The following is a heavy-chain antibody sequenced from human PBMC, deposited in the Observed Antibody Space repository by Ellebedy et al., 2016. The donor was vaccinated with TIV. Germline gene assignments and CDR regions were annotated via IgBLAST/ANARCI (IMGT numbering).Heavy chain of an antibody. D-gene: IGHD1-7*01. Sequence: MPSETLSLTCSVSGASIRSYYWGRIRQPPGKGLEWIGYAYYTGSTNYNPSLKSRLTMSIDPSKNQFSLKMTSVTAADTAVYYCARVGHNWNFLFLDYWGRGTLVTVSS. J-gene: IGHJ4*02. CDR1: GASIRSYY. V-gene: IGHV4-59*01. CDR2: AYYTGST. CDR3: ARVGHNWNFLFLDY.